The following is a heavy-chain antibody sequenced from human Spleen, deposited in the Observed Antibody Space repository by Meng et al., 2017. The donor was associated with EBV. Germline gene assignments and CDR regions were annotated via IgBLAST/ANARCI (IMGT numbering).Heavy chain of an antibody. CDR3: ARASSGDSDGFDY. Sequence: VHLRESGPERVKASQPLTLTCAVSGGSSSMCDYYWSWIRQPPGKGLEWIGYIHYSGSTHYNSSLRSRITMSLDTSKNKLSLKLSSVTAADTAVYYCARASSGDSDGFDYWGQGTLVTVSS. D-gene: IGHD5-18*01. J-gene: IGHJ4*02. V-gene: IGHV4-30-4*01. CDR1: GGSSSMCDYY. CDR2: IHYSGST.